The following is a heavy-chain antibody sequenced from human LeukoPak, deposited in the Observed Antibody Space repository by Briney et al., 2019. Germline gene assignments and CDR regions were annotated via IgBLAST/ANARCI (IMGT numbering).Heavy chain of an antibody. V-gene: IGHV1-2*02. Sequence: WATVKVSCKASGYTFTGYYMHWVRQAPGQGLEWMGWINPNSGGTNYAPKFQGRVTMTRDTSITTAYMELSRLRSDDTAVYYCARAAVTWIAVAGVDYWGQGTLVTVSS. CDR3: ARAAVTWIAVAGVDY. J-gene: IGHJ4*02. CDR2: INPNSGGT. D-gene: IGHD6-19*01. CDR1: GYTFTGYY.